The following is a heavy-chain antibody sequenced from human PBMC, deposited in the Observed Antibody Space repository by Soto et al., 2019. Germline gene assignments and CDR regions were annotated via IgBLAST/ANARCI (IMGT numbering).Heavy chain of an antibody. CDR3: AKDSGWLHYY. J-gene: IGHJ4*02. Sequence: LRLSCAASGFTFSSSGMSWVRQAPGKGLEWVSGITDSGGTTYYVDSVKGRFTISRDNSKNTLSLEMNSLRAEDTAVYYCAKDSGWLHYYWGQGTLVTVSS. CDR2: ITDSGGTT. CDR1: GFTFSSSG. V-gene: IGHV3-23*01. D-gene: IGHD5-12*01.